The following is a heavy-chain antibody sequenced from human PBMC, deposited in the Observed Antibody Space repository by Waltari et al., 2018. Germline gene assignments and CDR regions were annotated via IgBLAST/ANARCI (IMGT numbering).Heavy chain of an antibody. V-gene: IGHV3-66*02. D-gene: IGHD3-9*01. CDR3: ESMTYHYDSDGLLTDVIDL. J-gene: IGHJ3*01. CDR2: LYSAGAT. Sequence: DVQVVESGGGLVQPGGSLRLSCAASGFSVTNKYMNWVRQAPGKGLEWVSILYSAGATYYADSVQGRFTVSRDNFRNTLYLQMNSLRAEDTAVYYCESMTYHYDSDGLLTDVIDLWGQGTKVTVSS. CDR1: GFSVTNKY.